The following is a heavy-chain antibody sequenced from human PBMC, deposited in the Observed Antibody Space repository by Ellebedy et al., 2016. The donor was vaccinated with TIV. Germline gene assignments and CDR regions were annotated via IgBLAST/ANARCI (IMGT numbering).Heavy chain of an antibody. J-gene: IGHJ6*02. CDR2: IIPIFGTA. D-gene: IGHD6-19*01. CDR3: ARVLIAVAGSDYYYYGMDV. Sequence: AASVKVSCKASGGTFSSYAISWVRQAPGQGLEWMGGIIPIFGTANYAQKFQGRVTITADESTSTAYMELSSLRSEDTAVYYCARVLIAVAGSDYYYYGMDVWGQGTTVTVSS. V-gene: IGHV1-69*13. CDR1: GGTFSSYA.